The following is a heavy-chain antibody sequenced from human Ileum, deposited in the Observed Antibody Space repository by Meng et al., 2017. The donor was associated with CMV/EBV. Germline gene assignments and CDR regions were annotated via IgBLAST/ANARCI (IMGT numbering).Heavy chain of an antibody. V-gene: IGHV6-1*01. Sequence: SETLSLTCAISGDSVSSNTAAWNWIRQSPSRGLEWLGRAYYRSKWYIDYAPSVKGRIIINSDTSKNQFSLQLNSVSPEDAAVYYCARGTWTYYGMDVWGQGTTVTVSS. J-gene: IGHJ6*02. CDR3: ARGTWTYYGMDV. CDR2: AYYRSKWYI. CDR1: GDSVSSNTAA. D-gene: IGHD3/OR15-3a*01.